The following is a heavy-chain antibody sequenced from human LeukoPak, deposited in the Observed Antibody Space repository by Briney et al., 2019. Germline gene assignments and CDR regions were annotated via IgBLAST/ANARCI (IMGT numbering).Heavy chain of an antibody. Sequence: SETLSLTCTVSGGSISSYYWSWIRQPAGKGLEWIGRIYTSGSTNYNPSLKSRVTMSVDTSKNQCSLKLSSVTAADTAVYYCARAQSPNYYYYYYGMDVWGQGTTVTVSS. CDR2: IYTSGST. V-gene: IGHV4-4*07. CDR1: GGSISSYY. J-gene: IGHJ6*02. CDR3: ARAQSPNYYYYYYGMDV.